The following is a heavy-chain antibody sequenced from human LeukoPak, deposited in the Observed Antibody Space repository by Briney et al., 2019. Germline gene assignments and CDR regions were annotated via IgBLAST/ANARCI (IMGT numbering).Heavy chain of an antibody. CDR2: IYSGGST. D-gene: IGHD6-13*01. V-gene: IGHV3-66*01. CDR3: ARDPIAAADDAFDI. J-gene: IGHJ3*02. CDR1: GFTVSSNY. Sequence: GGSLRLSCAASGFTVSSNYMSWVRQAPGKGLEWVSVIYSGGSTYYADSVKGRFTISRDNSKNTLYLQMNSLTAEDTAVYYCARDPIAAADDAFDIWGQGTMVTVSS.